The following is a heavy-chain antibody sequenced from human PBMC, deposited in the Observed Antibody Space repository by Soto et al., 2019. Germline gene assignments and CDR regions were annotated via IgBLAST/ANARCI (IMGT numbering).Heavy chain of an antibody. CDR2: INPSGGST. CDR1: GYTFTSYY. V-gene: IGHV1-46*01. Sequence: ASVKVSCKASGYTFTSYYMHWVRQAPGQGLEWMGIINPSGGSTSYAQKFQGRVTMTRDTSTSTVYMELSSLTGADTAVYYCTRDGSPFALGVWGLGTSVTVSS. CDR3: TRDGSPFALGV. J-gene: IGHJ6*02.